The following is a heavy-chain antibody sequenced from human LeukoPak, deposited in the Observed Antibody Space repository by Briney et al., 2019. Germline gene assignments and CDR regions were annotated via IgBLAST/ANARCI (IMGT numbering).Heavy chain of an antibody. D-gene: IGHD6-6*01. Sequence: SETLSLTCTVSGGSISNYYWSWIRQSPGKGLEWIGYIYYSGSTNYNPSLKSRVTISVDTSKNQFSLKLSSVTAADTAVYYCARRAKPQRDSSSSHAFDIWGQGTMVTVSS. CDR3: ARRAKPQRDSSSSHAFDI. V-gene: IGHV4-59*01. J-gene: IGHJ3*02. CDR1: GGSISNYY. CDR2: IYYSGST.